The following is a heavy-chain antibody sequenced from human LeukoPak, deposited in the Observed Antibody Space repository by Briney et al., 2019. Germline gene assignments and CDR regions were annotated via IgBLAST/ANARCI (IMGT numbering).Heavy chain of an antibody. D-gene: IGHD3-22*01. CDR3: ARETSYYYDSSGYHSSLDY. CDR1: GFTFSSYA. Sequence: GGSLRLSCAASGFTFSSYAMHWVRQAPGKGLEYVSAISSNGGSTYYANSVKGRFTISRDNSKNTLYLQMGSLRAEDMAVYYCARETSYYYDSSGYHSSLDYWGGGTLVTVSS. V-gene: IGHV3-64*01. CDR2: ISSNGGST. J-gene: IGHJ4*02.